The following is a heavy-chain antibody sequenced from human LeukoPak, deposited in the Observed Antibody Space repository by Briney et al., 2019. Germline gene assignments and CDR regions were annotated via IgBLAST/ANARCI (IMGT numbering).Heavy chain of an antibody. D-gene: IGHD2-2*01. CDR3: APGYCTSSSCSHYFDY. Sequence: GGSLRLSCAASGFTFSSYSMNWVRQAPGKGLEWVSYISTSSNTIYYADSVKGRFTVSRDNAKNSLYLQMNSLSAEDTAVYYCAPGYCTSSSCSHYFDYWGQGTLVTVSS. J-gene: IGHJ4*02. CDR2: ISTSSNTI. V-gene: IGHV3-48*01. CDR1: GFTFSSYS.